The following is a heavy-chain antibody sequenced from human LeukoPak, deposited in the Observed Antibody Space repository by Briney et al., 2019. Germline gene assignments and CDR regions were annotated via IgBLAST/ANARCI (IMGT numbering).Heavy chain of an antibody. D-gene: IGHD5-12*01. CDR2: IKEDGSRE. CDR1: GFTFSTYW. CDR3: ARASPGYGAYVS. V-gene: IGHV3-7*01. Sequence: GGSLRLSCAASGFTFSTYWMTWVRQAPGKGLEWVANIKEDGSREYYVDSVKGRFTISRDNAKNSLYLQMDSLTAEDTAVYYCARASPGYGAYVSWGQGTLVSVSS. J-gene: IGHJ1*01.